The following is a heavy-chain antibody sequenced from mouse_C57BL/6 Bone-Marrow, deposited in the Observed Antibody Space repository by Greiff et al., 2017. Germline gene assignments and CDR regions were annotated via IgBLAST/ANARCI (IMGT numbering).Heavy chain of an antibody. CDR1: GFNIKDDY. Sequence: EVQLKQSGAELVRPGASVKLSCTASGFNIKDDYMHWVKQRPEQGLEWIGWIDPENGDTEYASKFQGKATITADTSSNTAYLQLSSLTSEDTAVYYCTALRLYFDYWGQGTTLTVSS. CDR3: TALRLYFDY. V-gene: IGHV14-4*01. D-gene: IGHD1-2*01. J-gene: IGHJ2*01. CDR2: IDPENGDT.